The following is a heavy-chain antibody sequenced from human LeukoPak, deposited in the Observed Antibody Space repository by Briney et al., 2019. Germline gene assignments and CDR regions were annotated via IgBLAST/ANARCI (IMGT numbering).Heavy chain of an antibody. J-gene: IGHJ4*02. V-gene: IGHV1-58*02. CDR2: IVVGSGNT. Sequence: GASVKVSCKASGFTFTSSAMQWVRQARGQRLEWIGWIVVGSGNTNYAQKFQERVTITRDMSTSTAYMELSSLRSEDTAVYYCAATQQSPAAGAPGVDYWGQGTLVTVSS. CDR1: GFTFTSSA. CDR3: AATQQSPAAGAPGVDY. D-gene: IGHD6-13*01.